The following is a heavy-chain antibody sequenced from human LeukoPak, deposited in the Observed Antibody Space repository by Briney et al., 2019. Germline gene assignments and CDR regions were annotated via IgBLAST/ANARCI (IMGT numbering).Heavy chain of an antibody. CDR3: AKGSFSPGT. CDR1: GFTFSSYG. D-gene: IGHD3/OR15-3a*01. CDR2: ISYDGSNK. V-gene: IGHV3-30*18. Sequence: GGSLRLSCAASGFTFSSYGMHWVRQAPGKGLEWVAVISYDGSNKYYADSVKGRFTISRDKSKNTLYLQMNSLRAEATAVYYCAKGSFSPGTWGQGTLVTVCS. J-gene: IGHJ4*02.